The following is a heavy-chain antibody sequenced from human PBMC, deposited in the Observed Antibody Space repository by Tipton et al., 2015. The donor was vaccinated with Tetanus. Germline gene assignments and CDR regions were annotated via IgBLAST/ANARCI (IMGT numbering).Heavy chain of an antibody. Sequence: TLSLTCTVSGGSISSYYWSWIRQPAEKGLEWIGRIYTSGSTNYNPSLKSRVTMSVDTSKNQFSLKLSSVTAADTAVYYCARGVWFGPGPKYYFDYWGQGTLVTVSS. J-gene: IGHJ4*02. V-gene: IGHV4-4*07. CDR3: ARGVWFGPGPKYYFDY. CDR2: IYTSGST. CDR1: GGSISSYY. D-gene: IGHD3-10*01.